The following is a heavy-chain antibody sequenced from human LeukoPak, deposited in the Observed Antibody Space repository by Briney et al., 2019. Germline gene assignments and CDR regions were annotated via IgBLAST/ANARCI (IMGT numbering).Heavy chain of an antibody. CDR3: AREVDYGDYADY. J-gene: IGHJ4*02. CDR2: IYYSGST. D-gene: IGHD4-17*01. V-gene: IGHV4-39*07. CDR1: GGSISSSSYY. Sequence: SETLSLTCTVSGGSISSSSYYWGWIRQPPGKGLEWIGSIYYSGSTYYNPSLKSRVTISVDTSKNQFSLKLSSVTAADTAVYYCAREVDYGDYADYWGQGTLVTVSS.